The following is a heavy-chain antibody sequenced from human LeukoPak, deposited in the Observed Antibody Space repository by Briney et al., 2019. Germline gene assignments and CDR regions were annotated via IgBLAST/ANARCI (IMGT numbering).Heavy chain of an antibody. V-gene: IGHV3-30*02. Sequence: GGSLRLSCAASGFTFSSYGMHWVRQAPGKGLEWVAFIRYDGSNKYYADSVKGRFTISRDNSKNTLYLQMNSLRAEDTAVYYCARDNSLHDSSGYDDYWGQGTLVTVSS. CDR1: GFTFSSYG. CDR2: IRYDGSNK. J-gene: IGHJ4*02. CDR3: ARDNSLHDSSGYDDY. D-gene: IGHD3-22*01.